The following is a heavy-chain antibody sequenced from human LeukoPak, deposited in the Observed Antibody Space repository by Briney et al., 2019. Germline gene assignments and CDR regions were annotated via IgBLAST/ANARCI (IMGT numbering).Heavy chain of an antibody. CDR2: IYTSGST. D-gene: IGHD3-3*01. CDR3: ARGRGCGHRFLEWLLYRGYYYYYMDV. V-gene: IGHV4-4*07. J-gene: IGHJ6*03. CDR1: GGSISSYY. Sequence: SETLSLTCTVSGGSISSYYWSWIRQPAGKGLEWIGRIYTSGSTNYNPSLKSRVTMSVDTSKNQFSLKLSSVTAADTAVYYCARGRGCGHRFLEWLLYRGYYYYYMDVWGKGTTVSVSS.